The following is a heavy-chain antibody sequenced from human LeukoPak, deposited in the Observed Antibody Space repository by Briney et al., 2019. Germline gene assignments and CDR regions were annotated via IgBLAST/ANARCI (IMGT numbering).Heavy chain of an antibody. CDR3: VRAPPYYDITLGIDY. D-gene: IGHD3-9*01. Sequence: GGSLRLSCAASGFTFSTYGMSWIRQAPGKGLEWVSYISSSGNTVYYADSVRGRFTLSRDNAKKSVYLQMDSLRAEDTAVYYCVRAPPYYDITLGIDYWGQGTLVTVSS. V-gene: IGHV3-11*04. J-gene: IGHJ4*02. CDR2: ISSSGNTV. CDR1: GFTFSTYG.